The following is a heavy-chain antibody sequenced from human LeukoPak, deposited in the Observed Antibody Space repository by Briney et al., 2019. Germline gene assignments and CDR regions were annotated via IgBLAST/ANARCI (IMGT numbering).Heavy chain of an antibody. CDR1: GYSFTSYW. CDR2: IDPSDSYT. D-gene: IGHD3-22*01. V-gene: IGHV5-10-1*01. J-gene: IGHJ4*02. Sequence: GESLRISCKGSGYSFTSYWISWVRQMPGKGLEWMGRIDPSDSYTNYSPSFQGHVTISADKSIGTAYLQWCSLKASDTAMYYCARQGYYYDSSGYYYFDYWGQGTLVTVSS. CDR3: ARQGYYYDSSGYYYFDY.